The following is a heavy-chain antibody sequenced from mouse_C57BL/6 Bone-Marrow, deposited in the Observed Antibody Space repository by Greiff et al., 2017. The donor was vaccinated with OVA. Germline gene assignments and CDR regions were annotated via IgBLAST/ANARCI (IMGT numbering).Heavy chain of an antibody. Sequence: EVNVVESGGGLVQPGGSLSLSCAASGFTFTDYYMSWVRQPPGKALEWLGFIRNKANGYTTEYSASVKGRFTISRDNSQSILYLQMNALRAEDSATYYCARYEIDWVFDYWGQGTTLTVSS. V-gene: IGHV7-3*01. J-gene: IGHJ2*01. CDR3: ARYEIDWVFDY. CDR2: IRNKANGYTT. D-gene: IGHD4-1*01. CDR1: GFTFTDYY.